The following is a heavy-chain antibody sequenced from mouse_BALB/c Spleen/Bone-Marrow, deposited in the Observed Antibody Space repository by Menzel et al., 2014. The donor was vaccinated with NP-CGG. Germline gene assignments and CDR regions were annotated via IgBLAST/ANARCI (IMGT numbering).Heavy chain of an antibody. Sequence: VQLQQSGAELAKPGASVKMSCKASGYTFTSYWMHWVKQRPGQGLEWIGYINPSTTYSAYNQKFKDKATLTADKSSSTAYMQLSSLTSEDSAVYCCALYYRHDYFDYWGQGTTLTVSS. J-gene: IGHJ2*01. V-gene: IGHV1-7*01. CDR1: GYTFTSYW. CDR2: INPSTTYS. CDR3: ALYYRHDYFDY. D-gene: IGHD2-14*01.